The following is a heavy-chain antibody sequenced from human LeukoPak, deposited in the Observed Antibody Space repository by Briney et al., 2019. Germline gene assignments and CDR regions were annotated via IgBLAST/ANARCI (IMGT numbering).Heavy chain of an antibody. D-gene: IGHD4-17*01. V-gene: IGHV3-66*01. J-gene: IGHJ4*02. Sequence: GGSLRLSCAASGFTVSSNYMSWVRRAPGKGLKWVSVIYSGGSTYYADSVKGRFTISRDNSKNTLYLQMNSLRAEDTAVYYCAKSLEGGDYDFGNYWGQGTLVTVSS. CDR3: AKSLEGGDYDFGNY. CDR2: IYSGGST. CDR1: GFTVSSNY.